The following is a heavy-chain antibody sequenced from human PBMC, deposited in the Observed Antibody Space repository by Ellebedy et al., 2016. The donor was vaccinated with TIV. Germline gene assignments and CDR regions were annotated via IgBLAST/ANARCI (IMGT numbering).Heavy chain of an antibody. CDR1: GGTFSSYA. Sequence: AASVKVSCKASGGTFSSYAISWVRQAPGQGLEWIGRIIPILGIANYAQKFQGRVTITADKSTSTAYMELSSLRSEDTAVYYCARFIAAAGNSWFDPWGQGTLVTVSS. CDR2: IIPILGIA. D-gene: IGHD6-13*01. J-gene: IGHJ5*02. CDR3: ARFIAAAGNSWFDP. V-gene: IGHV1-69*04.